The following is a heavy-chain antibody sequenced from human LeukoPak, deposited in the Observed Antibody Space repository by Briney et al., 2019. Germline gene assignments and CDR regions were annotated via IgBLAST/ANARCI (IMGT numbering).Heavy chain of an antibody. V-gene: IGHV3-30-3*01. CDR1: GFTFSNFA. CDR2: ISYDGSNK. J-gene: IGHJ6*02. Sequence: QPGGSLRLSCAASGFTFSNFAMHWVRQAPGKGLEWVSVISYDGSNKYYADSVKGRFTISRDNSKNTLYLQMNSLRAEDTAVYYCARDPVVPAAMRGYYYYYGMDVWGQGTTVTVSS. D-gene: IGHD2-2*01. CDR3: ARDPVVPAAMRGYYYYYGMDV.